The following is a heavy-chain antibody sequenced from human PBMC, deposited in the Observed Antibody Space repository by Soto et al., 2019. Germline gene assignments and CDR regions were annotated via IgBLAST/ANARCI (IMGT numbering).Heavy chain of an antibody. D-gene: IGHD2-15*01. CDR1: GYTFSSYG. CDR2: INTGNGIT. J-gene: IGHJ6*02. CDR3: ARGRILYYIMVV. V-gene: IGHV1-3*04. Sequence: ASVKVSCKASGYTFSSYGMHWLRQAPGQRLEWMGWINTGNGITKYSQNFQGRVSITRDTPATTVYMELSSLRSEDTAVYYCARGRILYYIMVVWGQGTMVNVSS.